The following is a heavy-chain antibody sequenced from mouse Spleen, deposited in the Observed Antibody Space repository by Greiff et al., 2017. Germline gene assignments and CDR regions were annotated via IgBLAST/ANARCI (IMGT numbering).Heavy chain of an antibody. CDR2: ISSGGGNT. Sequence: DVMLVESGGGLVKLGGSLKLSCAASGFTFSSYAMSWVRQTPEKRLEWVATISSGGGNTYYPDSVKGRFTISRDNAKNTLYLQMSSLKSEDTAMYYCARARFYGNHDYWGQGTTLTVSS. D-gene: IGHD2-1*01. J-gene: IGHJ2*01. V-gene: IGHV5-9*01. CDR3: ARARFYGNHDY. CDR1: GFTFSSYA.